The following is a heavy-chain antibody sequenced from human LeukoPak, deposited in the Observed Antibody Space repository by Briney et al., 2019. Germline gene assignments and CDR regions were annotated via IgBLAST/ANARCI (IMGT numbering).Heavy chain of an antibody. Sequence: ASVTVSCKASGYTFTSYDINWVRQATGQGLEWMGWMNPNSGNTGYAQKFQGRVTMTRNTSISTAYMELSSLRSEDTAVYYCARGQFSNIVVVVAATGFDPWGQGTLVTVSS. CDR1: GYTFTSYD. CDR3: ARGQFSNIVVVVAATGFDP. V-gene: IGHV1-8*01. D-gene: IGHD2-15*01. CDR2: MNPNSGNT. J-gene: IGHJ5*02.